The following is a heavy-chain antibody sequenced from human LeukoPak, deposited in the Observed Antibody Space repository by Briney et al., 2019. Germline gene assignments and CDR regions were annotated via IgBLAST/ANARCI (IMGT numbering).Heavy chain of an antibody. CDR1: GFTFSRHW. D-gene: IGHD4-17*01. CDR3: ARLPGTVTTNDY. V-gene: IGHV3-7*01. Sequence: AGSLRLSCAASGFTFSRHWMRWVRQAPGQGLEWVASINPDGSEKYYVDSVKGRFTITRDNTKNSLYLQMNSLRAEDTAVFYCARLPGTVTTNDYWGQGTLVTVSS. CDR2: INPDGSEK. J-gene: IGHJ4*02.